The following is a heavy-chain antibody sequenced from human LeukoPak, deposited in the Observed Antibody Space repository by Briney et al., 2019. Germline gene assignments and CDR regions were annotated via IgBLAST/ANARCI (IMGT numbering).Heavy chain of an antibody. D-gene: IGHD3-10*01. J-gene: IGHJ4*02. CDR3: ARGPYYSL. Sequence: KPSETLSLTCTVSGGSISSYHWSWIRQPPGKGLEWIGYIYNSGSTNYNPSLKSRVTISIDTSENQFSLKLSSVTAADTAVYYCARGPYYSLWGQGTLVTVSS. CDR1: GGSISSYH. V-gene: IGHV4-59*12. CDR2: IYNSGST.